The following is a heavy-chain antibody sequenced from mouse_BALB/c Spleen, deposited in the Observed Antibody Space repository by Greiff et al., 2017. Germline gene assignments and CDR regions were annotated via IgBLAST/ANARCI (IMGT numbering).Heavy chain of an antibody. CDR1: GYTFTSYW. J-gene: IGHJ3*01. V-gene: IGHV1S81*02. Sequence: QVQLQQPGAELVKPGASVKLSCKASGYTFTSYWMHWVKQRPGQGLEWIGEINPSNGRTNYNEKFKSKATLTVDKSSSTAYMQLSSLTSEDSAVYYCAPQLGGFAYWGQGTLVTVSA. CDR3: APQLGGFAY. CDR2: INPSNGRT. D-gene: IGHD4-1*02.